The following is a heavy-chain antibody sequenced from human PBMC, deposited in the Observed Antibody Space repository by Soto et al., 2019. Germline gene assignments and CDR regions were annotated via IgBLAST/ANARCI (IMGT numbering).Heavy chain of an antibody. CDR3: VKDKGAAAGFDY. V-gene: IGHV3-30*18. CDR2: LSYEGSEK. J-gene: IGHJ4*02. CDR1: GFTFSNNG. D-gene: IGHD6-13*01. Sequence: QVHLVESGGGVVQPGRSLRLSCAASGFTFSNNGMHRVRQAPGKGQEWMGVLSYEGSEKYYAGSVKGRFTISRDNSKNTLYLQMDTLRAEDTAIYYCVKDKGAAAGFDYWGQGILVTVSS.